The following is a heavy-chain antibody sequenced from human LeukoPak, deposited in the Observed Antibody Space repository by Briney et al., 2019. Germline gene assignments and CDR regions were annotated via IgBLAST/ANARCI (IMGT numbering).Heavy chain of an antibody. CDR1: GASISTYY. CDR2: IYYSGST. CDR3: ATGGSWFDP. Sequence: SDTLSLTCTVSGASISTYYWSWIRQPPGKGLEWIGYIYYSGSTNYSPSLKSRVTISLDTSKNQFSLNLNSVTAADTAVYYCATGGSWFDPWGQGTLVTVSS. D-gene: IGHD1-26*01. J-gene: IGHJ5*02. V-gene: IGHV4-59*07.